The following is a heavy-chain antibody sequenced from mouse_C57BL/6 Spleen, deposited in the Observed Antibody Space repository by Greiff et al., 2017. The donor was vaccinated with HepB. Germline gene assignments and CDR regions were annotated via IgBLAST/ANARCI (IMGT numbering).Heavy chain of an antibody. J-gene: IGHJ4*01. CDR3: ARAGVFYDSSYYARDY. D-gene: IGHD1-1*01. Sequence: QVQLQQSGAELMKPGASVKLSCKATGYTFTGYWIEWVKQRPGHGLEWIGEILPGSGSTNYNEKFKGKATFTAYTSSNTAYMQLSSLTTEDSAIYYCARAGVFYDSSYYARDYWGQGTSVTVSS. V-gene: IGHV1-9*01. CDR2: ILPGSGST. CDR1: GYTFTGYW.